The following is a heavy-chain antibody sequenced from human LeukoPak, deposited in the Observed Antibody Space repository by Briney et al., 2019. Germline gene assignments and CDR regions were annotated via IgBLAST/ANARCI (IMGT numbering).Heavy chain of an antibody. J-gene: IGHJ4*02. CDR3: ARDGRSGWNDHDY. V-gene: IGHV3-74*01. CDR1: GFTFGNDW. CDR2: MNTDGRTT. Sequence: GGSLRLSCIVSGFTFGNDWMHWVRQAPGKGLVWVSRMNTDGRTTYYADSVKGRFTISRDNAKNTLYLQMNSLRAEDTAVYYCARDGRSGWNDHDYWGQGTLVIVSS. D-gene: IGHD6-19*01.